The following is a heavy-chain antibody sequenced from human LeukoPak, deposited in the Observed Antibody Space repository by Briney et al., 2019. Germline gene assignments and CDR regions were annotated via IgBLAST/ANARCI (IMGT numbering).Heavy chain of an antibody. Sequence: GESFKISCKSSGYSFTNYWIGWVRQLPAKGLEWMGIIYPADSDTRYSPSFVGQVTISDDKSINTAYLQWSSLRASYTAFYYCTSHTSGNWFDPWGQGTLVTVSS. CDR2: IYPADSDT. D-gene: IGHD2-2*01. CDR3: TSHTSGNWFDP. CDR1: GYSFTNYW. J-gene: IGHJ5*02. V-gene: IGHV5-51*01.